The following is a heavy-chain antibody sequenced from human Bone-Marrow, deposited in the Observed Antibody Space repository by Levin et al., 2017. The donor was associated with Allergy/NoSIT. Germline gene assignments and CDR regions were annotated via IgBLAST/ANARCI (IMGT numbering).Heavy chain of an antibody. CDR3: ARSSVWFGEMFQY. Sequence: ALVKVSCKASGYTFTIYALHWVRQAPGQGLEWMGWINAGKGNTKYSQKFQDRVTISRDTSASTAYMELSGLRSEDTAVYYCARSSVWFGEMFQYWGQGTMVTVSS. V-gene: IGHV1-3*01. CDR1: GYTFTIYA. J-gene: IGHJ1*01. D-gene: IGHD3-10*01. CDR2: INAGKGNT.